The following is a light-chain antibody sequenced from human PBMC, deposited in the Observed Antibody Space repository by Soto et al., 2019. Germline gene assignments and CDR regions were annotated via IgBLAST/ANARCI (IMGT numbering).Light chain of an antibody. Sequence: QSVLTQPASVSGSAGQSITISCTGTSSDVGSYNLVSWYQQHPGKAPKLIIYEGSKRPSGVSDRFSGSKSGNTASLTISGLQAEDEADYYCCSYAGSSTYVFGIGTQLTVL. V-gene: IGLV2-23*01. CDR2: EGS. J-gene: IGLJ7*01. CDR1: SSDVGSYNL. CDR3: CSYAGSSTYV.